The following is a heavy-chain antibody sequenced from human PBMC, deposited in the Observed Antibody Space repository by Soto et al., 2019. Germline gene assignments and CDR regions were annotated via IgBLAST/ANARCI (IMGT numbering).Heavy chain of an antibody. V-gene: IGHV4-34*01. J-gene: IGHJ4*02. Sequence: SETLSLTCAVYGGSFSGYFWSWIRQPPGKGLEWIGEINHTGSTNYNPSLKSRVTISVDTSKNQFSLKLSSVTAADTAVYFCARGGPLWPFDYWGQGTLVTVSS. CDR1: GGSFSGYF. D-gene: IGHD3-10*01. CDR2: INHTGST. CDR3: ARGGPLWPFDY.